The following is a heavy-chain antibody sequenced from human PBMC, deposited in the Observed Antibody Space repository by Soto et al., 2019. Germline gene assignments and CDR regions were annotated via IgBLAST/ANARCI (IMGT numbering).Heavy chain of an antibody. J-gene: IGHJ3*01. CDR1: AFSFSTYA. CDR2: ISYDGINK. CDR3: AREYDAFDV. V-gene: IGHV3-30-3*01. Sequence: QVQLVESGGAVVQPGRSLRLSCAASAFSFSTYAMHWVRQAPGKGLEWVAVISYDGINKYYADSVKGRFTISRDNSKNTLSLQMNSLRPEDTAMYYCAREYDAFDVWGQGTMVTVSS.